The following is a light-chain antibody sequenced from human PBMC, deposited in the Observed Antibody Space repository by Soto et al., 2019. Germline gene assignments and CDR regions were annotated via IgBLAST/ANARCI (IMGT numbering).Light chain of an antibody. CDR1: HDIDYW. Sequence: LPITHSPPSPSASVVYTATINSLASHDIDYWVAWFQQKPGKAHKLLIYKASTLKSGAPSRFSGSGSGTEFILTISSLQPDDCATYYCQQYDSCTWKFGQGTKVEIK. CDR2: KAS. J-gene: IGKJ1*01. V-gene: IGKV1-5*03. CDR3: QQYDSCTWK.